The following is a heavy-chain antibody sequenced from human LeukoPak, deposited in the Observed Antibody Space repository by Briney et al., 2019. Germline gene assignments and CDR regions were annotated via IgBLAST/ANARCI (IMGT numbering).Heavy chain of an antibody. V-gene: IGHV5-51*01. Sequence: GESPKTFCSRSGYKFTSYWIGRVRQMPRKGLEWIVIIYSRDSDTRYSPPFQGQVTISADKSISTAYLQWNSLKAADTAMYYCARLGVVNYYGMDVWGQGTTVTVSS. CDR2: IYSRDSDT. J-gene: IGHJ6*02. D-gene: IGHD3-3*01. CDR3: ARLGVVNYYGMDV. CDR1: GYKFTSYW.